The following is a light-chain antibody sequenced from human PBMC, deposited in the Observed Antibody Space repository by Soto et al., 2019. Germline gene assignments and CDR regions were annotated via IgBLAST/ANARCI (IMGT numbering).Light chain of an antibody. J-gene: IGLJ1*01. Sequence: QSALTQPASVSGSPGQSITISCTGTSSDVGGYNYVSWYQQHAGFAPKLIIYEVSNRPSGVSNRFSGSKSGGTASLTISGLQAEDEDDYYCRSYTSADTLAVFGTGTKLTVL. CDR1: SSDVGGYNY. CDR2: EVS. V-gene: IGLV2-14*01. CDR3: RSYTSADTLAV.